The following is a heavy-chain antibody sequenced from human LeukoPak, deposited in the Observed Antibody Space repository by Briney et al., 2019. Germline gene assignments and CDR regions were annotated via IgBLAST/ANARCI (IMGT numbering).Heavy chain of an antibody. CDR2: MYYSGST. CDR3: AKGPYSPDV. D-gene: IGHD2-21*01. J-gene: IGHJ6*04. Sequence: PSETLSLTCTVSGCTISSYYCSWMRQPPGKGLEWMGYMYYSGSTNYNPPLMSGVTISVDTSKNQFSLKLSSVTAADTAVYYCAKGPYSPDVWGKGTTVIVSS. V-gene: IGHV4-59*01. CDR1: GCTISSYY.